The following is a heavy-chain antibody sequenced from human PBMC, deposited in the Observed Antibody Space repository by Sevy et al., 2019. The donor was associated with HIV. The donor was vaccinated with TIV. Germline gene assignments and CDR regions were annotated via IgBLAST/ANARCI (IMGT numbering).Heavy chain of an antibody. CDR1: GGSISSYY. CDR2: IYYSGST. Sequence: SETLSLTCTVSGGSISSYYWSWIRQPPGKGLEWIGYIYYSGSTKYNPSLKSRVSISVDTTKNQFSLKLNSVTAADTGVYYCAGDGYYSDSSGYYHYYFDYWGQGTLVTVSS. J-gene: IGHJ4*02. V-gene: IGHV4-59*01. CDR3: AGDGYYSDSSGYYHYYFDY. D-gene: IGHD3-22*01.